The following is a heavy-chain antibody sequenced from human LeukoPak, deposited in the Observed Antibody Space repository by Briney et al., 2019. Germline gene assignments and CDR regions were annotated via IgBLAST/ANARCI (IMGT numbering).Heavy chain of an antibody. CDR2: IYYSGST. V-gene: IGHV4-39*01. Sequence: KTGGSLRLSCAASGFTFSSYSMNWVRQAPGKGLEWIGSIYYSGSTYYNPSLKSRVTISVDTSKNQFSLKLSSVTAADTAVYYCARRSWYYYDSSGGFDYWGQGTLVTVSS. CDR3: ARRSWYYYDSSGGFDY. D-gene: IGHD3-22*01. CDR1: GFTFSSYSMN. J-gene: IGHJ4*02.